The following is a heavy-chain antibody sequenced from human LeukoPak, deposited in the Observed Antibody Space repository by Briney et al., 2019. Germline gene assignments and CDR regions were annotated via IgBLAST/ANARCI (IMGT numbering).Heavy chain of an antibody. Sequence: PSGGSLRLSCAVSGFTFSSYGMSWVRQAPGKGLEWVSSISGSGDSTYYADSVKGRFTIPRDNSKNTVSLQMNSLRAEDTAVYYCAREVTDITMVVTVDYWGQGTLVAVSS. CDR1: GFTFSSYG. CDR2: ISGSGDST. D-gene: IGHD3-10*01. J-gene: IGHJ4*02. CDR3: AREVTDITMVVTVDY. V-gene: IGHV3-23*01.